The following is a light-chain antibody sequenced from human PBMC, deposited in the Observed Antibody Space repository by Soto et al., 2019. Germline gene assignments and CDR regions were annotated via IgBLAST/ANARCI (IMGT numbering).Light chain of an antibody. Sequence: EIVMTQSPATLSVSPGERATLSCRASQSVSSNLAWYQQKPGQAPRLLIYGASTRATGIPARFSGSGSGTEFTLTISSLQSEDYNWPPGTFGQGTKVEIK. CDR3: T. CDR2: GAS. V-gene: IGKV3-15*01. J-gene: IGKJ1*01. CDR1: QSVSSN.